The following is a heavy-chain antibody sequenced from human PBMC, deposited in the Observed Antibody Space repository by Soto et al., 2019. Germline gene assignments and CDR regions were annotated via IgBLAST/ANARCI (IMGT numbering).Heavy chain of an antibody. V-gene: IGHV4-39*01. D-gene: IGHD1-26*01. J-gene: IGHJ4*01. CDR1: GGSISSGPYS. CDR3: ARHATGGTYPLDY. Sequence: SETLSLTCSVSGGSISSGPYSWGWIRQPPGKGLEWIGTFHYSGRTYYSPSLESRVTISVDTSKNQFSLKVSSVTAADTALYYCARHATGGTYPLDYWGHGILVTVSS. CDR2: FHYSGRT.